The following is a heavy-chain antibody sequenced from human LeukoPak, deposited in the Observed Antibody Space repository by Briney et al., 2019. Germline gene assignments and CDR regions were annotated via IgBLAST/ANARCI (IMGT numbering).Heavy chain of an antibody. CDR3: ARDVVAAAGSFDY. D-gene: IGHD6-13*01. Sequence: SETLSLTCAVSGGSFSGYYWSWIRQPPGKGLEWIGEINHSGSTNYNPSLKSRVTISVDTSKNQFSLKLSSVTAADTAVYYCARDVVAAAGSFDYWGQGTQVTVSS. J-gene: IGHJ4*02. CDR1: GGSFSGYY. V-gene: IGHV4-34*01. CDR2: INHSGST.